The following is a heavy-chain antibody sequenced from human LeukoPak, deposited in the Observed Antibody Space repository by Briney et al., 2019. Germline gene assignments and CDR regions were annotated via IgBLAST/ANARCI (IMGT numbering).Heavy chain of an antibody. CDR3: ASSYNWNYRFDP. V-gene: IGHV1-69*04. D-gene: IGHD1-7*01. CDR2: IIPILGIA. CDR1: GGTFSSYA. J-gene: IGHJ5*02. Sequence: GASVKVSCKASGGTFSSYAIRWVRQAPGQGLEWMGRIIPILGIANYAQKFQGRVTITADKSTSTAYMELSSLRSEDTAVYYCASSYNWNYRFDPWGQGTLVTVSS.